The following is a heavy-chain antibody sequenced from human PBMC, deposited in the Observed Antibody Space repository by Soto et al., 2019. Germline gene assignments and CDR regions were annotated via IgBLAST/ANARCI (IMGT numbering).Heavy chain of an antibody. CDR1: GFTFSDHY. D-gene: IGHD5-12*01. J-gene: IGHJ4*02. CDR3: ARGLMTTITYFDY. V-gene: IGHV3-72*01. CDR2: TRNRANSYTT. Sequence: GGSLRLSCAASGFTFSDHYMDWVRQAPGKGLEWVGRTRNRANSYTTEYAASVKGRFTISRDDSKNSLYLQMNSLKVEDTAVYYCARGLMTTITYFDYWGQGTLVTVSS.